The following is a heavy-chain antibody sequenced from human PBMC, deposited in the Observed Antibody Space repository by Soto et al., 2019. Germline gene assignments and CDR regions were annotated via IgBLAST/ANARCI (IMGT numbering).Heavy chain of an antibody. CDR2: INHSGTT. CDR1: VGSFSAYY. J-gene: IGHJ6*01. CDR3: ARGPLIVVVSANNGNGMDV. D-gene: IGHD2-2*01. Sequence: PSESLSLTCAVSVGSFSAYYWSWIRQPPGKGLEWIGEINHSGTTNFNPSLKSRVTISVDTSKNQFSLKLSSVTAADTAVYYCARGPLIVVVSANNGNGMDVWGQGTTVTVSS. V-gene: IGHV4-34*01.